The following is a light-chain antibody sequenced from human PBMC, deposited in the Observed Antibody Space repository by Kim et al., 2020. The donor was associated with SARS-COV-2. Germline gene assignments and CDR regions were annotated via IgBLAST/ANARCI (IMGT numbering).Light chain of an antibody. CDR3: SSYAALDTFQWV. Sequence: QSALTQPASVSGSPGQSVTISCTGIHRDLGDDNFVCWFRRRPDKAPQLVLYEGHKRPSGVSGRFSGSKSGITAYLTISGLQADDEGDYYCSSYAALDTFQWVFGGGTQLTVL. J-gene: IGLJ3*02. CDR2: EGH. CDR1: HRDLGDDNF. V-gene: IGLV2-23*03.